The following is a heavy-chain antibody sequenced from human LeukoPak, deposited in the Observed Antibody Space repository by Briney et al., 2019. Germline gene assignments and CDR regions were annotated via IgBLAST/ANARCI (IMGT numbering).Heavy chain of an antibody. CDR1: GYTFSGYY. V-gene: IGHV1-2*02. CDR2: INPNSGDT. CDR3: ARDHCVSNGCYEDYYYGLDV. D-gene: IGHD2-2*01. J-gene: IGHJ6*02. Sequence: GASVKVSCKASGYTFSGYYMQWVRQAPGQGLEWMGWINPNSGDTNYAQKFQGRVTMTRDTSISTAYMELSRLRPDDTAVYFCARDHCVSNGCYEDYYYGLDVRGRGTTVTVSS.